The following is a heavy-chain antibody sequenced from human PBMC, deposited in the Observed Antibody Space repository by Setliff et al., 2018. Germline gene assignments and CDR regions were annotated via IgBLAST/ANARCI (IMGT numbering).Heavy chain of an antibody. J-gene: IGHJ4*02. CDR3: AKGGGRYHSDS. Sequence: SETLSLTCTVSGGSIRSYYWNWIRQPPGKGLEWIGYIYHDGNDKYTPSVHYSPSLKSRVTISIDKSNNQFSLKLTSMTAADTAVYYCAKGGGRYHSDSWGQGILVTVTS. D-gene: IGHD1-1*01. CDR1: GGSIRSYY. CDR2: IYHDGNDKYTPSV. V-gene: IGHV4-59*12.